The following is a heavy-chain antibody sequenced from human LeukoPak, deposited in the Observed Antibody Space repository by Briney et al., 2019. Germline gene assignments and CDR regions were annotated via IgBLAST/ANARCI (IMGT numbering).Heavy chain of an antibody. CDR1: GYTFTGYY. V-gene: IGHV1-2*06. J-gene: IGHJ6*03. D-gene: IGHD6-13*01. Sequence: ASVKVSCEASGYTFTGYYMHWVRQAPGQGLGWMGRINPNSGGTNYAQKFQGRVTMTRDTSISTAYMELSRLRSDDTAVYYCAKNLVLDIMKAYSSTRHYYYYYYMDVWGKGTTVTVSS. CDR3: AKNLVLDIMKAYSSTRHYYYYYYMDV. CDR2: INPNSGGT.